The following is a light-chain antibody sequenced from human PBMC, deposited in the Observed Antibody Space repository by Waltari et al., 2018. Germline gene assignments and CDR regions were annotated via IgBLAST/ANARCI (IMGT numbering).Light chain of an antibody. V-gene: IGKV3-20*01. CDR1: QSVSKS. CDR3: QKYVNLPAT. Sequence: EIVLTQSPGPLSLSPGERATLPCRASQSVSKSLAGYQQRPGQAPRLLVYDASIRAPGIPDRFSGSGSGTDFSLTISRLEPEDFAVYYCQKYVNLPATFGQGTKVEIK. J-gene: IGKJ1*01. CDR2: DAS.